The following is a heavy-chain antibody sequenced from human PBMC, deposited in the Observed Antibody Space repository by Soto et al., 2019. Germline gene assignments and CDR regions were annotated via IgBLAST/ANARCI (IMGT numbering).Heavy chain of an antibody. D-gene: IGHD2-2*02. V-gene: IGHV3-23*01. CDR1: GFTFSSYA. J-gene: IGHJ4*02. Sequence: PGGSLRLSCAASGFTFSSYAMSWVRQAPGKGLEWVSAISGSGGSTYYADSVKGRFTISRYNSKNTLYLQMNSLRAEDTAVYYCANLEDIVVVPAAIRWGQGSLVTVSS. CDR2: ISGSGGST. CDR3: ANLEDIVVVPAAIR.